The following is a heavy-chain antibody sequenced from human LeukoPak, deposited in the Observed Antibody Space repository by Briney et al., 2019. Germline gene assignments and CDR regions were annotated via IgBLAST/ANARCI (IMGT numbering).Heavy chain of an antibody. CDR3: ARDRGGGYFCSEGDYFYY. CDR2: IYYSGST. Sequence: SETLSLTCTVSGGSISSYYWSWIRQPPGKGLEWIGYIYYSGSTNYNPSLKSRVTISVDTSKNQFSLKLSSVTAADTAVYYCARDRGGGYFCSEGDYFYYWGQGTLVTVSS. CDR1: GGSISSYY. V-gene: IGHV4-59*01. D-gene: IGHD1-26*01. J-gene: IGHJ4*02.